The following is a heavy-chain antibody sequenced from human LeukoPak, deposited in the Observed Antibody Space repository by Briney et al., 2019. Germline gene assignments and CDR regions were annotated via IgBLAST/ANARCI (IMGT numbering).Heavy chain of an antibody. CDR2: ISYDGSNK. Sequence: GGSLRLSCAASGFTFSSYAMHWVRQAPGKGLEWVAVISYDGSNKYYADSVMGRFTISRDNSKNTLYLQMNSLRAEDTAVYYCARGRRFGEFETYYFDYWGQGTLVTVSS. CDR3: ARGRRFGEFETYYFDY. CDR1: GFTFSSYA. J-gene: IGHJ4*02. V-gene: IGHV3-30*14. D-gene: IGHD3-10*01.